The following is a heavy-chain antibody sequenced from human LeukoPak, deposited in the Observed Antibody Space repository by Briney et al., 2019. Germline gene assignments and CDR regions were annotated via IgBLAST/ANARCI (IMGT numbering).Heavy chain of an antibody. V-gene: IGHV3-66*01. J-gene: IGHJ4*02. CDR3: ARSNQADDY. D-gene: IGHD1-14*01. CDR2: IYSGGST. CDR1: GVTVGNNY. Sequence: GGSLRLSCAASGVTVGNNYMNWVRQAPGKGLEWVSLIYSGGSTHYADSVKGRFTISRDNSKNTLYLQMNSLRVDDTAVYYCARSNQADDYWGQGTLVTVSS.